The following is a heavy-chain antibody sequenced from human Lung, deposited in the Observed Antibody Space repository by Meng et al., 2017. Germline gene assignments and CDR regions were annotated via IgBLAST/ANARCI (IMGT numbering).Heavy chain of an antibody. CDR1: GGSFSYYY. V-gene: IGHV4-34*01. J-gene: IGHJ4*02. CDR2: INHSGST. Sequence: VQLQQWGVGLLKPSETLFLTCVVSGGSFSYYYWSWIRQPPGKGLEWIGEINHSGSTNYNPSLESRATISVDTSQNNLSLKLSSVTAADSAVYYCARGPTTMAHDFDYWGQGTLVTVSS. D-gene: IGHD4-11*01. CDR3: ARGPTTMAHDFDY.